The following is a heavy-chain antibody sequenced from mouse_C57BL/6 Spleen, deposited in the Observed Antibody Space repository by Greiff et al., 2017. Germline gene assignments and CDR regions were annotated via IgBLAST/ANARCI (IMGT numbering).Heavy chain of an antibody. Sequence: VQRVESGAELAKPGASVKLSCKASGYTFTSYWMHWVKQRPGQGLEWIGYINPSSGYTKYNQKFKDKATLTADKSSSTAYMQLSSLTYEDSAVYYCARWVLRSPYYFDYWGQGTTLTVSS. D-gene: IGHD1-1*01. CDR1: GYTFTSYW. J-gene: IGHJ2*01. CDR3: ARWVLRSPYYFDY. V-gene: IGHV1-7*01. CDR2: INPSSGYT.